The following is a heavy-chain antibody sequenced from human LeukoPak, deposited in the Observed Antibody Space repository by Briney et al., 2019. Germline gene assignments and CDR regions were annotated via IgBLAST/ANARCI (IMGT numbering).Heavy chain of an antibody. Sequence: GASVKVSCKASGYTFTSYDINWVRQATGQGLEWMGWMNPNSGNTGYAQKFQGRVTMTRNTSISTAYMELSSLRSKDTAVYYCARGYTGGILFAFDIWGQGTMVTVSS. CDR3: ARGYTGGILFAFDI. V-gene: IGHV1-8*01. CDR2: MNPNSGNT. CDR1: GYTFTSYD. D-gene: IGHD3-3*02. J-gene: IGHJ3*02.